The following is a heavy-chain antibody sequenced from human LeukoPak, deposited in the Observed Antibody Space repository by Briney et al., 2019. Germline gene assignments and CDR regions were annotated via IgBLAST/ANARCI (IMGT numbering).Heavy chain of an antibody. D-gene: IGHD2-8*01. J-gene: IGHJ4*02. V-gene: IGHV3-53*01. CDR3: AIMVATGYYFDY. CDR2: IYGGGST. CDR1: GFTVSSNY. Sequence: PGGSLRLSCAASGFTVSSNYMSWVRQAPGKGLEWVSVIYGGGSTYYADSVKGRFTISRDNSKNTLYLQMNSLRAEDTAVYYCAIMVATGYYFDYWGQGTLVTVSS.